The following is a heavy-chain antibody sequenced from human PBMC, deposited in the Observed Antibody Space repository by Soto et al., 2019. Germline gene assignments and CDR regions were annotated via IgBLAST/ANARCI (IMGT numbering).Heavy chain of an antibody. D-gene: IGHD2-8*01. V-gene: IGHV1-18*01. CDR3: ARDLLYTSSLAGWFDS. Sequence: ASVKVSCKTSGYTFVSYGINWVRQAPGQGLEWMGWISPGSGNIIYAQKFQGRVTLTTDTSTSTVFMDLRSLRFDDTAVYYCARDLLYTSSLAGWFDSWGKGPLVTDSS. CDR2: ISPGSGNI. J-gene: IGHJ5*01. CDR1: GYTFVSYG.